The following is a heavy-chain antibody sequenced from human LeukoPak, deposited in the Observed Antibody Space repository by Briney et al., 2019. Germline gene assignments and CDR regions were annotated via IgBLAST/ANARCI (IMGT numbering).Heavy chain of an antibody. J-gene: IGHJ5*02. CDR3: ARDLSSGSYNWFDP. V-gene: IGHV3-11*04. CDR2: ISSSGSTI. Sequence: PGGSLRLSCAASGFTFSNAWMSWVRQAPGKGLEWVSYISSSGSTIYYADSVKGRFTISRDNAKNSLYLQMSSLRAEDTAVYYCARDLSSGSYNWFDPWGQGTLVTVSS. D-gene: IGHD3-10*01. CDR1: GFTFSNAW.